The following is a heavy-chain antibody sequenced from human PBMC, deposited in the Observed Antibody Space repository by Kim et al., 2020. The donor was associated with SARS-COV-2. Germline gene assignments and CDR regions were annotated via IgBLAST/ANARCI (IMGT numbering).Heavy chain of an antibody. V-gene: IGHV3-30-3*01. CDR3: ARDRKGYDFWSGYLAAPVYYYYYGMDV. Sequence: GGSLRLSCAASGFTFSSYAMHWVRQAPGKGLEWVAVISYDGSNKYYADSVKGRFTISRDNSKNTLYLQMNSLRAEDTAVYYCARDRKGYDFWSGYLAAPVYYYYYGMDVWGQGTTVTVSS. J-gene: IGHJ6*02. CDR1: GFTFSSYA. CDR2: ISYDGSNK. D-gene: IGHD3-3*01.